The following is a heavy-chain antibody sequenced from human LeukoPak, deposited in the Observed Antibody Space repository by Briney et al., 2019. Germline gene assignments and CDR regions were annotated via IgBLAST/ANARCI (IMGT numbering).Heavy chain of an antibody. Sequence: ASVKVSCKASGYTFISYGISWVRQAPGQGLEWMGWISAYNGNTNYAQKLQGRVTMTTDTSTDTAYMELSSLRSEDTAVYYCARDHRFGEFPDYWGQGTLVTVSS. D-gene: IGHD3-10*01. CDR3: ARDHRFGEFPDY. V-gene: IGHV1-18*01. CDR1: GYTFISYG. J-gene: IGHJ4*02. CDR2: ISAYNGNT.